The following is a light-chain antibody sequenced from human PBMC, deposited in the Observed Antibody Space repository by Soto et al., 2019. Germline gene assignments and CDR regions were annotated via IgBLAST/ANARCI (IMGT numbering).Light chain of an antibody. J-gene: IGKJ4*01. V-gene: IGKV3-15*01. CDR1: HRVSSY. CDR2: GAS. CDR3: QQYNNWPLT. Sequence: EILMTQSPATLSVSPGESATLSCRASHRVSSYLAWYRQKPGQAPRLLIYGASTRATGIPARFSGSGSGTVFTLTISSLQSEDFVVYFGQQYNNWPLTFGGGTKVEIK.